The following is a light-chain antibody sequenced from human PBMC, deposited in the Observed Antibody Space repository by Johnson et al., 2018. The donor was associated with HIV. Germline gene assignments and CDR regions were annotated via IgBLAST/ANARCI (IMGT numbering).Light chain of an antibody. J-gene: IGLJ1*01. CDR1: SSNIGNNY. CDR2: DNN. CDR3: GTWDSSLSAFYV. Sequence: QSVLTQPPSVSAAPGQKVTISCSGSSSNIGNNYVSWYQQLPGTATKLLIYDNNKRPSGIPDRFSGSKSATSATLGITGLQTGDEADYYCGTWDSSLSAFYVFGTGTKVTVL. V-gene: IGLV1-51*01.